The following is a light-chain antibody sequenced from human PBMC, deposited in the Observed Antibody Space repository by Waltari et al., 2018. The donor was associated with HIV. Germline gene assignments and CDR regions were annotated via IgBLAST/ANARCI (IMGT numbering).Light chain of an antibody. V-gene: IGLV1-51*02. CDR2: ETS. CDR1: SSNIGNNY. J-gene: IGLJ2*01. CDR3: VTWDDSLGAVV. Sequence: QSVLTQPPSVSAAPGQTVTLPCSGTSSNIGNNYVSWYHQVPGTTPKLLIYETSKRPSGIPDRFSGSKSVTSAPLGITGDQTADEADYYCVTWDDSLGAVVFGGGTRVTV.